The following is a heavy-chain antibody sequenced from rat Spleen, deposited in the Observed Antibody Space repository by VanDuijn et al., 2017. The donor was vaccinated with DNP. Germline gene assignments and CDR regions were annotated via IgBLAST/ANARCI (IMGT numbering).Heavy chain of an antibody. V-gene: IGHV5-25*01. J-gene: IGHJ2*01. CDR3: ARHDWQY. D-gene: IGHD1-7*01. CDR1: GFTFSNYD. Sequence: EVQLVESGGGLVQPGRSLKFSCVASGFTFSNYDMAWVRQAPAKGLEWVASISPSGGGTYYRDSIKGRFTVSRDNAESSLYLQMDSLRSEDTATYFCARHDWQYWGQGVMVTVSS. CDR2: ISPSGGGT.